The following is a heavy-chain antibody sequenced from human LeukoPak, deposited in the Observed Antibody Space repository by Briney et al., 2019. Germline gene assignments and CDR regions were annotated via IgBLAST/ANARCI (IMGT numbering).Heavy chain of an antibody. D-gene: IGHD6-19*01. V-gene: IGHV3-23*01. CDR2: ISGSGGST. Sequence: PGGSLRLSCAASGFTFSSYAMSWVRQAPGKGLEWVSAISGSGGSTYYADSVKGRFTISRDNSKNTLYLQMNSLRAEDTAVYYCAKGEGSSGWYITNDAFDIWGQGTMVTVSS. CDR3: AKGEGSSGWYITNDAFDI. CDR1: GFTFSSYA. J-gene: IGHJ3*02.